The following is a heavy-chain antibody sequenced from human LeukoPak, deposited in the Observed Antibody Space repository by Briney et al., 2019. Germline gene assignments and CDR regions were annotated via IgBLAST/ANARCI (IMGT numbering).Heavy chain of an antibody. CDR1: GFTFSSYA. CDR2: ISGSGGST. CDR3: AKDVGSSWPRFYYYYGMDV. D-gene: IGHD6-13*01. J-gene: IGHJ6*02. V-gene: IGHV3-23*01. Sequence: PGGSLRLSCAASGFTFSSYAMSWVRQAPGKGLEWVSAISGSGGSTYYADSVKGRFTISRDNSKNTLYLQMNSLRAEDTAVYYCAKDVGSSWPRFYYYYGMDVWDQGTTVTVSS.